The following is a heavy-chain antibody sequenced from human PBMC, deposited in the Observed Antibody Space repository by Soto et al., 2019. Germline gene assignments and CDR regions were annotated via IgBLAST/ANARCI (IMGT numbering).Heavy chain of an antibody. D-gene: IGHD2-8*01. CDR1: GFTFNNYA. CDR2: ISPNGDST. J-gene: IGHJ3*01. Sequence: EVQLLESGGGLVQPGGSPRLACAASGFTFNNYAMNWVRQAPGRGLEWVSIISPNGDSTYYADSVKGRFTISRDNSQNTVFLQMNSLIAEDTAIYFCAKVRLTDYLRYAPHLWGQGTLVTVSS. CDR3: AKVRLTDYLRYAPHL. V-gene: IGHV3-23*01.